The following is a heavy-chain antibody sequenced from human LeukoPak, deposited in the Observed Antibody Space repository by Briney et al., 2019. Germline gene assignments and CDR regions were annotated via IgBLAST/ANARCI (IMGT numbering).Heavy chain of an antibody. J-gene: IGHJ4*02. V-gene: IGHV3-23*01. CDR1: GFTFSSYG. Sequence: PGGSLRLSCAASGFTFSSYGMSWVRQAPGKGLEWVSAISGSGGSTYYADSVKGRFTISRDISKNTLYLQMNSLRAEDTAVYYCARSRYCSSTSCRYFDYWGQGTLVTVSS. D-gene: IGHD2-2*01. CDR3: ARSRYCSSTSCRYFDY. CDR2: ISGSGGST.